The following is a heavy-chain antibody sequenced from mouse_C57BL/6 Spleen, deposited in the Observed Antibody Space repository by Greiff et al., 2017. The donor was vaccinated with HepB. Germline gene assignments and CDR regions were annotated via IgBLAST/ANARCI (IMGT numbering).Heavy chain of an antibody. J-gene: IGHJ4*01. CDR1: GYAFSSSW. V-gene: IGHV1-82*01. CDR3: SRSFYYDYDGYYYAMDY. CDR2: IYPGDGDT. D-gene: IGHD2-4*01. Sequence: LVESGPELVKPGASVKISCKASGYAFSSSWMNWVKQRPGKGLEWIGRIYPGDGDTNYNGKFKGKATLTADKSSSTAYMQLSSLTSEDSAVYFCSRSFYYDYDGYYYAMDYWGQGTSVTVSS.